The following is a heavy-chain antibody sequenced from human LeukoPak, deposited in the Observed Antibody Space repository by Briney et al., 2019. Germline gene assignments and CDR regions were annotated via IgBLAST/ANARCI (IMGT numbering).Heavy chain of an antibody. Sequence: SETLSLTCAVSGASISSNHYYWGWIRHSPGKGLEWIGSVFHSGSTYYNPSLKTRVIMSLDASKRQFSLNLTSVTAADTAVYYCARSPVFGVIILHFDCWGQGSLVTVSS. CDR1: GASISSNHYY. CDR3: ARSPVFGVIILHFDC. D-gene: IGHD3-3*01. J-gene: IGHJ4*02. V-gene: IGHV4-39*07. CDR2: VFHSGST.